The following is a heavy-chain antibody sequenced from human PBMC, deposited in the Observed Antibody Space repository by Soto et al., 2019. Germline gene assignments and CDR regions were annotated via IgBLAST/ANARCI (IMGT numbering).Heavy chain of an antibody. D-gene: IGHD2-2*01. CDR3: ASALVVPAAIPYYYYYGMDV. V-gene: IGHV1-69*01. CDR1: GGTFSSYA. Sequence: QVQLVQSGAEVKKPGSSVKVSCKASGGTFSSYAISWVRQAPGQGLEWMGGIIPIFGTANYSQKFQGRVTITEDESTSTAYMELSSLRSEDTAVYYCASALVVPAAIPYYYYYGMDVWGQGTTVTVSS. J-gene: IGHJ6*02. CDR2: IIPIFGTA.